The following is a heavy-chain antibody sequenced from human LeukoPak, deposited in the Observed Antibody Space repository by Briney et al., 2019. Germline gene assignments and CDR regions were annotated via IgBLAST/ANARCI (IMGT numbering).Heavy chain of an antibody. CDR1: DDSITIYY. Sequence: SGTLSLTCSVSDDSITIYYWTWIRQPPGKGLGWSGYIDHTRTTNYNPSLTSRVTISRDTSKNHFSLQLSSVTAADTAVYFCARGRVSSSTWHSTYYYFYMDVWGKGTTVTVSS. D-gene: IGHD2/OR15-2a*01. CDR2: IDHTRTT. J-gene: IGHJ6*03. V-gene: IGHV4-59*01. CDR3: ARGRVSSSTWHSTYYYFYMDV.